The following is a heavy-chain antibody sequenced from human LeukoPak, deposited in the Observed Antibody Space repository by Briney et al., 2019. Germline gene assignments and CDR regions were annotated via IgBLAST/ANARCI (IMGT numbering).Heavy chain of an antibody. D-gene: IGHD3-16*01. V-gene: IGHV3-23*01. CDR1: GFTFSSYA. CDR2: ISGSGGST. Sequence: PGGSLRLSCAASGFTFSSYAMSWVRQAPGKGLEWVSAISGSGGSTYYADSVKGRFTISRDNSKNTLYLQMDSLRAEDTAVYYCAKDLYDFRDSILDYWGQGTLVTVSS. J-gene: IGHJ4*02. CDR3: AKDLYDFRDSILDY.